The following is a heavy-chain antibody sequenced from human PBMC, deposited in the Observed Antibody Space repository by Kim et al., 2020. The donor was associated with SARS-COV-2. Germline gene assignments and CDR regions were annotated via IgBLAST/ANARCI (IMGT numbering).Heavy chain of an antibody. D-gene: IGHD3-16*01. CDR2: NK. CDR3: ARLGGRAMDV. J-gene: IGHJ6*02. Sequence: NKHYADSGKGRFSISRDNSKNTLYLQMNSLRDEDTAIYYCARLGGRAMDVWGQGTTVTVSS. V-gene: IGHV3-33*01.